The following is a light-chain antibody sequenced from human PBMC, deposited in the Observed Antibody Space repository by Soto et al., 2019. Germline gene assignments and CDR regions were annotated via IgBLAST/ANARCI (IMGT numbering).Light chain of an antibody. CDR3: QQYGSSHRVT. CDR2: GPS. Sequence: EIVLTQSPGTLSLSPGERSTLSCRASQSVSSSYLACYQQKPGQAPRLXIXGPSSRATGIPDSFIGSGSGTDFTLTISRLEHEDFAAYYCQQYGSSHRVTFGQGTRLEIK. CDR1: QSVSSSY. J-gene: IGKJ5*01. V-gene: IGKV3-20*01.